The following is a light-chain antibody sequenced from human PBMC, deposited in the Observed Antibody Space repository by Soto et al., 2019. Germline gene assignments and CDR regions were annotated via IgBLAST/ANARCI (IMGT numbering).Light chain of an antibody. CDR3: QSYDRGLSASV. V-gene: IGLV1-40*01. CDR2: GDT. Sequence: QSVLTQPPSVSGAPGQRGTISCTGSSSNIGAGKYVHWYQQLPGRAPKLRIYGDTNRPSGVPDRFSASKSGTSASLAITGLQAEDEADYHCQSYDRGLSASVFGGGTKLTVL. CDR1: SSNIGAGKY. J-gene: IGLJ3*02.